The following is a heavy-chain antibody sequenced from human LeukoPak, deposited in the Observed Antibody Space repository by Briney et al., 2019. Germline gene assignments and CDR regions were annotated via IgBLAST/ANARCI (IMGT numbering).Heavy chain of an antibody. CDR3: ARADDGGYYYYGMDV. Sequence: SETLSLTCTVSGVSISSYYWSWIRQPPGKGLEWIGYIYYSGSTNYNPSLKSRVTISVDTSKNQFSLKLSSVTAADTAVYYCARADDGGYYYYGMDVWGQGTTVTVSS. J-gene: IGHJ6*02. D-gene: IGHD1-1*01. V-gene: IGHV4-59*01. CDR2: IYYSGST. CDR1: GVSISSYY.